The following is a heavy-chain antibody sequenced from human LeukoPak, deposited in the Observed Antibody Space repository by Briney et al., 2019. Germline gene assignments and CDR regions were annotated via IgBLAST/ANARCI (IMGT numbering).Heavy chain of an antibody. CDR1: GFTFSSYW. CDR3: ARDPGGYPDY. V-gene: IGHV3-74*01. Sequence: PGGSLRLSCAASGFTFSSYWMHWVRQAPGTGLVWVSRINSDGSGTTYADSVKGRFTISRDNAKNTLYLQMNSLRAEDTAVYYCARDPGGYPDYWGQGTLVTVSS. D-gene: IGHD5-12*01. J-gene: IGHJ4*02. CDR2: INSDGSGT.